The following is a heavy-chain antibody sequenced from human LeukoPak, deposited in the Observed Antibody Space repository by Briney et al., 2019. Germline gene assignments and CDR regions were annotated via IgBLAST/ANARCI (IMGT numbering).Heavy chain of an antibody. CDR1: GGSISSGGYY. J-gene: IGHJ4*02. CDR2: IYYSGST. CDR3: ARGFGSNLDY. D-gene: IGHD3-10*01. Sequence: SETPSLTCTVSGGSISSGGYYWSWIRQHPGKGLEWIGYIYYSGSTYYNPSLKSRVTISVDTSKNQFSLKLSSVTAADTAVYYCARGFGSNLDYWGQGTLVTVSS. V-gene: IGHV4-31*03.